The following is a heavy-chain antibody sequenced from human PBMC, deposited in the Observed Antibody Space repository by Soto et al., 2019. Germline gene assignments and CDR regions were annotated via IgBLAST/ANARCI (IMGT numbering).Heavy chain of an antibody. CDR3: ARDRVPQLGYYGMDV. V-gene: IGHV3-74*01. CDR1: GFIFNSYW. Sequence: EVQLVESGGGLVQPGGSLRVSCAASGFIFNSYWMHWVRQAPGKGLVWVSRINTDESSRSYADSVKGRFTICRHNAKNTLYLQMNSLRAEDTAVYFCARDRVPQLGYYGMDVWGQVTTVTVSS. D-gene: IGHD2-2*01. J-gene: IGHJ6*02. CDR2: INTDESSR.